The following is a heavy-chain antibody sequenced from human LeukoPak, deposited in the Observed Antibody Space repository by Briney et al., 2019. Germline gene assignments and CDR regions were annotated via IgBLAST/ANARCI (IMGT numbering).Heavy chain of an antibody. CDR3: AKDRGYYYGSGSPGVYYMDV. CDR2: ISWNSGSI. CDR1: GFTFYDYA. D-gene: IGHD3-10*01. J-gene: IGHJ6*03. Sequence: GRSLRLSCAASGFTFYDYAMHWVRQAPGKGLEWVSGISWNSGSIGYADSVKGRFTISRDNSKNTLYLQMNSLRAEDTAVYYCAKDRGYYYGSGSPGVYYMDVWGKGTTVTVSS. V-gene: IGHV3-9*01.